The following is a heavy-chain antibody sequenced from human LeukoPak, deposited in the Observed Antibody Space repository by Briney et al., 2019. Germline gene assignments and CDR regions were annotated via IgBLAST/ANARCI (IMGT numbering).Heavy chain of an antibody. D-gene: IGHD1-14*01. CDR3: ARFSAATGCFDY. J-gene: IGHJ4*02. Sequence: SGGSLRLSCAASGFTFSSYAMHWVRQAPGKGLEYVSAISSNGGSTYYANSVKGRFTISRDNSKNTLYLQMGSLRAEDMAVYYCARFSAATGCFDYWGQGTLVTVSS. V-gene: IGHV3-64*01. CDR2: ISSNGGST. CDR1: GFTFSSYA.